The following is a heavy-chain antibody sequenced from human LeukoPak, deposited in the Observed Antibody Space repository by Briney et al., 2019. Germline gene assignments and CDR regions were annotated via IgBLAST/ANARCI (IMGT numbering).Heavy chain of an antibody. Sequence: PSETLSLTCTVSGGSISSGDYYWSWIRQPPGKGLEWIGYIYYSGSTYYNPSLKSRVTISVDTSKNQFSLKLSSVTAADTAVYYCARDARLYGMDAWGQGTTVTVSS. CDR3: ARDARLYGMDA. CDR2: IYYSGST. J-gene: IGHJ6*02. CDR1: GGSISSGDYY. V-gene: IGHV4-30-4*01.